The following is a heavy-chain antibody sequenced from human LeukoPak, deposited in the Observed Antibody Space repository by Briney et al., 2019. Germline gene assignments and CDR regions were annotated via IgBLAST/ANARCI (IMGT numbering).Heavy chain of an antibody. CDR3: AKTPHSVETDWFDP. CDR2: IYYTGST. V-gene: IGHV4-59*01. CDR1: GGSISSFY. D-gene: IGHD3-3*01. J-gene: IGHJ5*02. Sequence: PSETLSLTCTVSGGSISSFYWSWIRQPPGKGLEWIGYIYYTGSTNYNPSLKSRVTISVDTSKNQFSLKLNSVTAADTAVYYCAKTPHSVETDWFDPWGQGAMVTVSS.